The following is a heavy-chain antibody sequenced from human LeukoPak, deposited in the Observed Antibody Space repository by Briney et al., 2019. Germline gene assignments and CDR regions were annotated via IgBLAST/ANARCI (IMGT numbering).Heavy chain of an antibody. CDR2: IKQDGSDK. D-gene: IGHD6-13*01. CDR1: GFTFSDYS. V-gene: IGHV3-7*04. J-gene: IGHJ4*02. Sequence: GGSLRLSCAASGFTFSDYSMTWVRQAPGKGLEWVGNIKQDGSDKNYMDSVKGRFTISRDNAKNSLYLQMNSLRAEDTAVYYCARVIGAQQLAPFDYWGQGTLVTVSS. CDR3: ARVIGAQQLAPFDY.